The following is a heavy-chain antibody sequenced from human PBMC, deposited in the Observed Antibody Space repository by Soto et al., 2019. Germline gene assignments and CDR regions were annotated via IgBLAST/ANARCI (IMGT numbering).Heavy chain of an antibody. J-gene: IGHJ4*02. D-gene: IGHD3-10*01. CDR2: IKTDGSEK. Sequence: EVQLVESGGGLVQPGGSLRLSCAASGFTFSDYWMSWVRQAPGKGLECVANIKTDGSEKYYVDPVKGRFTISRDNAKNSLYLQMNSLRAEDTAVYYCASSMGRAGNDYWGQGTLVAVSS. CDR3: ASSMGRAGNDY. CDR1: GFTFSDYW. V-gene: IGHV3-7*05.